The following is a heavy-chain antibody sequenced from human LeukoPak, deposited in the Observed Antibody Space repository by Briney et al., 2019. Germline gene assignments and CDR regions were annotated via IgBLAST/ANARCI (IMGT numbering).Heavy chain of an antibody. CDR1: GFTFSSYE. D-gene: IGHD5-18*01. Sequence: GGSLRLSCAASGFTFSSYEMNWVRQAPGKGLEWVSYISSSGSTIYYADSVKGRFTISRDNAKNSLYLQMNSLRAEDTAVYYCACGYSYGVAFDIWGQGAMVTVSS. J-gene: IGHJ3*02. V-gene: IGHV3-48*03. CDR2: ISSSGSTI. CDR3: ACGYSYGVAFDI.